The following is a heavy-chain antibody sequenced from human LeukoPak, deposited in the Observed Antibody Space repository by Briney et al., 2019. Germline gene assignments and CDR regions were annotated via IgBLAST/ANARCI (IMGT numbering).Heavy chain of an antibody. J-gene: IGHJ4*02. CDR3: ARYYGKYFDY. CDR2: INWNGGST. Sequence: SGGSLRLSCAASGFTFYDYGMSWVRHAPGKGLEWVSGINWNGGSTGYADSAKGRFTISRDNAKNSLNLQMNSLRAEYTALYYCARYYGKYFDYWGQGTLVTVSS. CDR1: GFTFYDYG. D-gene: IGHD3-3*01. V-gene: IGHV3-20*04.